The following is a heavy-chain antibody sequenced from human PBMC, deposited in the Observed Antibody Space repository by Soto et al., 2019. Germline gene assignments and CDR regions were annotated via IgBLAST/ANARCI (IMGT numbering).Heavy chain of an antibody. CDR1: GFSFGDYW. V-gene: IGHV3-7*03. CDR3: AKLGSGYYTGLYFDY. CDR2: MKKDGSEK. J-gene: IGHJ4*02. Sequence: EVQLVESGGASVQRGGSLRLSCAASGFSFGDYWMSWVRQAPGKGLEWVAHMKKDGSEKYYVDSVKGRFTVSRDNSRNALYLQRNSLRAEDTAVYYCAKLGSGYYTGLYFDYWGQGTLVTVSS. D-gene: IGHD3-3*01.